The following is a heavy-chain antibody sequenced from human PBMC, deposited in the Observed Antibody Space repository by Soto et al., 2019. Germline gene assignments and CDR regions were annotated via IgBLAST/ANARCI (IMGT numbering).Heavy chain of an antibody. CDR2: ISYDGSNK. Sequence: GGSLRLSCAASGFTFSSYGMHWVRQAPGKGLEWVAVISYDGSNKYYADSVKGRFTISRDNSKNTLYLQMNSLRAEDTAVYYCAKDLSLNSYDYVWGSYGGDYWGQGTLVTVSS. V-gene: IGHV3-30*18. J-gene: IGHJ4*02. CDR1: GFTFSSYG. D-gene: IGHD3-16*01. CDR3: AKDLSLNSYDYVWGSYGGDY.